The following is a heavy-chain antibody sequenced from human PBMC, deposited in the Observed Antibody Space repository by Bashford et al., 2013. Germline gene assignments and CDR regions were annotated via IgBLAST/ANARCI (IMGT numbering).Heavy chain of an antibody. CDR3: GRESLTRDLDF. J-gene: IGHJ4*02. CDR2: INPKSGDR. CDR1: GYTFSGYW. Sequence: GYTFSGYWMHWVRQAPGQGLEWVGWINPKSGDRDLAEKFRGRVTLTRDSNAIYLELRNLRSDDTAVYFCGRESLTRDLDFWGQGTLVTVSS. V-gene: IGHV1-2*02.